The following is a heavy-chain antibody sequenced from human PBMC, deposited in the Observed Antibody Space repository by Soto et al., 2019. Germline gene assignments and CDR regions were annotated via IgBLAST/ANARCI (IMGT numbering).Heavy chain of an antibody. CDR1: GYSFTSYW. CDR2: IDPSDSYT. D-gene: IGHD2-15*01. J-gene: IGHJ6*02. Sequence: GESLKISCKGSGYSFTSYWISWVRQMPGKGLEWMGRIDPSDSYTNYSPSFQGHVTISADKSISTAYLQWSSLKASDTAMYYCARHARYCSGGSCYSAPPDYFYCMDVWRQRTTVTVSS. CDR3: ARHARYCSGGSCYSAPPDYFYCMDV. V-gene: IGHV5-10-1*01.